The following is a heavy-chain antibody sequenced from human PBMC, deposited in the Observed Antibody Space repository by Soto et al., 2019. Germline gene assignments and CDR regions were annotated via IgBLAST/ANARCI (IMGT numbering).Heavy chain of an antibody. J-gene: IGHJ6*02. CDR2: IYHSGST. CDR3: AGVWFVESNPRPYYYYGLVI. D-gene: IGHD3-10*01. Sequence: PSETLSLTCAVSGGSISSSNWWSWVRQPPGKGLEWIGEIYHSGSTNYNPSLKSRVTIPVDKSKNQFSLKLSSVTAADTAVYYCAGVWFVESNPRPYYYYGLVIWGQGTSVTVSS. V-gene: IGHV4-4*02. CDR1: GGSISSSNW.